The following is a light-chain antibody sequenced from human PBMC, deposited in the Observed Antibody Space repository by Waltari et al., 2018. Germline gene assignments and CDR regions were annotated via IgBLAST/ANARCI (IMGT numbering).Light chain of an antibody. Sequence: EIVLTQSPATLSLSPGQRATLSCRARESIASHLAWFRQKPGQPPRLLIYDASTRATGIPVRFSGSGFGTDFTLTISSLEPEDFAVYFCQQGSMWPLTFGGGTKVEIK. CDR3: QQGSMWPLT. CDR2: DAS. CDR1: ESIASH. V-gene: IGKV3-11*01. J-gene: IGKJ4*01.